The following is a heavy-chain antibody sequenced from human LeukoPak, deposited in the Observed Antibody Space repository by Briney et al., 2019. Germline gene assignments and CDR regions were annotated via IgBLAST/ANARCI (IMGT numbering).Heavy chain of an antibody. D-gene: IGHD2-8*01. V-gene: IGHV3-74*01. J-gene: IGHJ3*02. CDR2: INSDGSGT. CDR3: ARDRLTNDAFDI. Sequence: PGGSLSLSCAASGFTFNSYWMHWVRQAPGKGLVWVSRINSDGSGTSDADFVKGRFTISRDNSKNTLYLQMNSLRAEDTAMYYCARDRLTNDAFDIWGQGTMVTVSS. CDR1: GFTFNSYW.